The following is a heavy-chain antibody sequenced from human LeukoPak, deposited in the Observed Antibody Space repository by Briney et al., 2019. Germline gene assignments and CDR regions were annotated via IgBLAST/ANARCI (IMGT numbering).Heavy chain of an antibody. CDR2: ISAYNGNT. Sequence: GASVKVSCKASGYTFTSYGISWVRQAPGQGLEWMGWISAYNGNTNYAQKLQGRVTMTTDTSTSTAYMELRSLRAEDTAVYYCAKDHRTVVTPIDYWCQGTLVTVSS. V-gene: IGHV1-18*01. D-gene: IGHD4-23*01. J-gene: IGHJ4*02. CDR1: GYTFTSYG. CDR3: AKDHRTVVTPIDY.